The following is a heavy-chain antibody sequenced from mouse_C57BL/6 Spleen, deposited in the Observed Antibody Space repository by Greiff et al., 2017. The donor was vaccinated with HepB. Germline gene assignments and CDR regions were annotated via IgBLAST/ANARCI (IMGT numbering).Heavy chain of an antibody. V-gene: IGHV1-15*01. Sequence: VQLQQSGAELVRPGASVTLSCKASGYTFTDYEMHWVKQTPVHGVEWIGAIDPETGGTAYNQKFKGKAILTADKSSSTAYMELRSLTSEDSAVYYCTRWLRRGYYAMDYWGQGTSVTVSS. CDR2: IDPETGGT. CDR1: GYTFTDYE. J-gene: IGHJ4*01. D-gene: IGHD2-2*01. CDR3: TRWLRRGYYAMDY.